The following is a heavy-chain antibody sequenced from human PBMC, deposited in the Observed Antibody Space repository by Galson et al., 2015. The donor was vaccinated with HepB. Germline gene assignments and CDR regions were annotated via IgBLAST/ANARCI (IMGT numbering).Heavy chain of an antibody. CDR1: GYTFTTYA. V-gene: IGHV1-3*01. CDR2: INAGNGNT. D-gene: IGHD3-9*01. CDR3: ARDLLRYSY. J-gene: IGHJ4*02. Sequence: SVKVSCKASGYTFTTYAIHWVRQAPGQRLEWMGWINAGNGNTKYSQKFQGRVSITRDTSANTAYMELSSLTSEDTAIYYCARDLLRYSYWGQGTLVTVSS.